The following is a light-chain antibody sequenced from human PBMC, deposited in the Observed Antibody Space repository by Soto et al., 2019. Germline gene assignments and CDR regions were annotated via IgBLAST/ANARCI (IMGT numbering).Light chain of an antibody. CDR1: QSVSSSY. V-gene: IGKV3-20*01. J-gene: IGKJ1*01. CDR2: DAS. Sequence: EVVLTQSPGTLSLSPGERATLSCRASQSVSSSYLAWYQQKPGQAPRLLIYDASSRATGIPDRFSGSGSGTDFTLTISRLEPEDFAVYYCQQYGSSPQWTFGQGT. CDR3: QQYGSSPQWT.